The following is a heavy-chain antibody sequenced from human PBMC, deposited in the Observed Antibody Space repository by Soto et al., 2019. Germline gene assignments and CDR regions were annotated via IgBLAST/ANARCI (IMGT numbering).Heavy chain of an antibody. CDR2: TYYRSKWYN. Sequence: QVQLQQSGPGLVKPSQTLSLTCAISGDSVSSNSAAWNWIRQSPSRGLEWLGRTYYRSKWYNDYAVSVKSRITINPDTSKNQFSLQLNSVTPEDTAVYYCARDLPRGIAAAGRGWFDPWGQGTLVTVSS. CDR1: GDSVSSNSAA. CDR3: ARDLPRGIAAAGRGWFDP. D-gene: IGHD6-13*01. J-gene: IGHJ5*02. V-gene: IGHV6-1*01.